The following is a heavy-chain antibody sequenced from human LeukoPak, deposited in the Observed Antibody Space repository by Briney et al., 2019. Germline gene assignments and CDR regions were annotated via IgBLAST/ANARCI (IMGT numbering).Heavy chain of an antibody. CDR3: ARHRRFDSSGYYHDFDY. D-gene: IGHD3-22*01. CDR2: LYHSGST. Sequence: PSETLSLTRAVSGFSLNSVYFWGWIRQPPGKGREYIGSLYHSGSTYHNPSLQSRVTISLDTSKNHFSLKLTSVTAADTAVYYFARHRRFDSSGYYHDFDYWGQGTLVTVSS. CDR1: GFSLNSVYF. J-gene: IGHJ4*02. V-gene: IGHV4-38-2*01.